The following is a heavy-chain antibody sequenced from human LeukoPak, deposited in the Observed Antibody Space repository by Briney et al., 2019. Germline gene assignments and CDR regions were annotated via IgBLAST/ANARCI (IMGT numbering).Heavy chain of an antibody. Sequence: SETLSLTCAVYGGSFSGYYWSWIRQPPGKGLEWIGEINHSGSTNYNPSLKSRVTISVDTSKNQFSLKLSSVTAADTAVYYCARSTAAGPGYWGQGTLVTVSS. J-gene: IGHJ4*02. V-gene: IGHV4-34*01. CDR1: GGSFSGYY. CDR3: ARSTAAGPGY. D-gene: IGHD6-13*01. CDR2: INHSGST.